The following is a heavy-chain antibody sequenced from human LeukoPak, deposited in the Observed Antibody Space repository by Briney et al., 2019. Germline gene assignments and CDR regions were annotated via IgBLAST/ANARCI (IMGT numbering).Heavy chain of an antibody. CDR1: GFTISNSW. J-gene: IGHJ5*02. D-gene: IGHD6-13*01. CDR2: IRQDGSEK. CDR3: ARRYSSSWSGFDP. Sequence: PGGSLRLSCEDSGFTISNSWMSWVRQAPGKGLEWVANIRQDGSEKYYVDSVKGRFTISRDNAKNSLYLQMNSLRGEDTAVYYCARRYSSSWSGFDPWGQGTLVTVSS. V-gene: IGHV3-7*04.